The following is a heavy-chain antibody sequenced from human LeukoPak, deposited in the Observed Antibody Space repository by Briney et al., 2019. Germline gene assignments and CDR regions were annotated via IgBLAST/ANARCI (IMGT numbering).Heavy chain of an antibody. CDR3: ARERGSYYRGVDY. CDR1: GGSISSYY. CDR2: IYYSGST. Sequence: SETLSLTCTVSGGSISSYYWSWIRQPPGKGLEWIGYIYYSGSTNYNPSLKSRVTISVDTSKNQFSLKLSSVTAADTAVYYCARERGSYYRGVDYWGQGTLVTVSS. D-gene: IGHD1-26*01. V-gene: IGHV4-59*01. J-gene: IGHJ4*02.